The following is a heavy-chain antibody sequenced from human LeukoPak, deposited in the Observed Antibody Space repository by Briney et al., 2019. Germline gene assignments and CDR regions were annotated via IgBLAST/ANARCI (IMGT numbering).Heavy chain of an antibody. CDR3: ARVPGPNWFDP. Sequence: SETLSLTCTVSGYSIRSGYYWGWIRQPPGKGLEWIGSMCHSGSTYYNPSLRSRVTISVDTSKNQISLNLRSVTAAVTAVYYCARVPGPNWFDPWGQGTLVTVSS. V-gene: IGHV4-38-2*02. CDR2: MCHSGST. J-gene: IGHJ5*02. CDR1: GYSIRSGYY.